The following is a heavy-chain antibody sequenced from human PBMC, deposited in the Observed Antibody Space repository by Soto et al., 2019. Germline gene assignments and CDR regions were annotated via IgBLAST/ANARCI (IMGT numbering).Heavy chain of an antibody. CDR1: GFTFSSYA. V-gene: IGHV3-23*01. CDR2: ISGSGGST. D-gene: IGHD2-2*01. Sequence: EVQLLESGGGLVQPGGSLRLSCAASGFTFSSYAMSWVRQAPGKGLEWVSAISGSGGSTYYADSVKGRFTTSRDNSKNPLYLQMNSLRAEDTAVYYCAKGGAQLLHYNWFDPWGQGTLVTVSS. J-gene: IGHJ5*02. CDR3: AKGGAQLLHYNWFDP.